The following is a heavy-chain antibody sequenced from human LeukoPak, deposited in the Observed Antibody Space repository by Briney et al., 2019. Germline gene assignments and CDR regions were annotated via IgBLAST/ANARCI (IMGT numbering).Heavy chain of an antibody. V-gene: IGHV3-7*01. CDR3: ARGQFWFDY. CDR1: GFTFSTNW. Sequence: PGGSLRLSCGASGFTFSTNWMSWVRQAPGKGLEWVAHINQDGSEKYYVDSVKGGFTISRDNAKNSLYLQMNSLTAEDTAFYFCARGQFWFDYWGQGTLVTVSS. D-gene: IGHD4-11*01. J-gene: IGHJ4*02. CDR2: INQDGSEK.